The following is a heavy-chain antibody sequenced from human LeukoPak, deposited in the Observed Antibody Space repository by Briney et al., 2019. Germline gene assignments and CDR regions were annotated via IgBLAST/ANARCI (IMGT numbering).Heavy chain of an antibody. CDR3: ARDPLAQDYDGDY. V-gene: IGHV3-66*02. D-gene: IGHD4-23*01. Sequence: PGGSLRLSCAAFGFTVSSNYMSWVRQAPGKGLEWVSVIYSGGSTYYADSVKGRFTISRDNSKNTLYLQMNSLRAEDTAVYYCARDPLAQDYDGDYWGQGTLVTVSS. J-gene: IGHJ4*02. CDR2: IYSGGST. CDR1: GFTVSSNY.